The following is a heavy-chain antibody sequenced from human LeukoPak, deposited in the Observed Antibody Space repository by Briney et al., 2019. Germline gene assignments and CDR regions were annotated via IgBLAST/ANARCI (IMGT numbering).Heavy chain of an antibody. Sequence: GGSLRLSCAASGFTFSSYAMHWVRQAPGKGLEWVAVISYDGSNKYYADSVKGRFTISRDNSKNTLYLQMNSLRAEDTVVYYCARGRSWLRLPTFDYWGQGTLVTVSS. CDR1: GFTFSSYA. CDR3: ARGRSWLRLPTFDY. D-gene: IGHD5-12*01. J-gene: IGHJ4*02. V-gene: IGHV3-30-3*01. CDR2: ISYDGSNK.